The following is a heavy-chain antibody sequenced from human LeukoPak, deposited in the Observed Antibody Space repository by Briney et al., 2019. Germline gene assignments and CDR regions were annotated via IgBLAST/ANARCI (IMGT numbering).Heavy chain of an antibody. D-gene: IGHD2-2*01. J-gene: IGHJ6*02. CDR3: AGGVTVGGYCSSTSCPDPYYYGMDV. CDR1: GGTFSSYA. V-gene: IGHV1-69*04. Sequence: ASVKVSCKASGGTFSSYAISWVRQAPGQGLEWMGRIIPILGIANYAQKFQGRVTITADKSTSTAYMELSSLRSEDTAVYYCAGGVTVGGYCSSTSCPDPYYYGMDVWGQGTTVTVSS. CDR2: IIPILGIA.